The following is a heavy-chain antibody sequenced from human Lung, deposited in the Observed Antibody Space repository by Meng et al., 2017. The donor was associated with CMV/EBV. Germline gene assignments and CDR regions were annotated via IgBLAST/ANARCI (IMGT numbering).Heavy chain of an antibody. CDR1: GYTFTVYH. Sequence: AXVXVSXXASGYTFTVYHMHWVRQAPGQGLEWVGWINPNSGDTNFAKKFKARVTMTRDTSISTAYMELSSLRSDDTAVYYCARHPAYSYGSPMSPNWFDPWGKGTLVXVSS. J-gene: IGHJ5*02. CDR3: ARHPAYSYGSPMSPNWFDP. V-gene: IGHV1-2*02. CDR2: INPNSGDT. D-gene: IGHD5-18*01.